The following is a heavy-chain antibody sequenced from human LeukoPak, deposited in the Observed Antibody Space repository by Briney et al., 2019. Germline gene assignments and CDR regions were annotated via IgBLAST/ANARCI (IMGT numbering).Heavy chain of an antibody. CDR2: INHSGST. V-gene: IGHV4-34*01. CDR3: ARGSKYYYGSGRTLFDY. J-gene: IGHJ4*02. CDR1: GGSFSGYY. D-gene: IGHD3-10*01. Sequence: SETLSLTCAVYGGSFSGYYWSWIRQPPGKGLEWIGEINHSGSTNYNPSLKSRVTISVDTSKNQFSLKLSSVTAADTAVYYCARGSKYYYGSGRTLFDYWGQGTLVTVSS.